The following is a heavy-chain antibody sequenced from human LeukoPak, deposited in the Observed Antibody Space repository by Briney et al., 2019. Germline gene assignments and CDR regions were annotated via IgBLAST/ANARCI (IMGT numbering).Heavy chain of an antibody. CDR2: ISPSSSHT. D-gene: IGHD6-13*01. CDR1: GFTFSDYY. J-gene: IGHJ4*02. Sequence: PGGSLRLSCAASGFTFSDYYMAWIRQAPGKGLEWISYISPSSSHTPYADPVRGRFIISRDNAWNSLYLQMNSLKADDTAVYYCARVRSTAEAGTVDYWGQGTLVTVSS. V-gene: IGHV3-11*05. CDR3: ARVRSTAEAGTVDY.